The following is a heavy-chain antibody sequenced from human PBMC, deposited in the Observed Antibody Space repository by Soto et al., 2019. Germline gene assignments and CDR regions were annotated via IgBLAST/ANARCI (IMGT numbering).Heavy chain of an antibody. D-gene: IGHD1-26*01. Sequence: QVQLVQSGAEVKKPGSSVKVSCKASGGTFTDYTITWVRQAPGQGLEWMGRIIPVLDLSNYAQKFQGRVTITADKPTTTSYMELSGLTSEYTAVYYCAKKLGPSAFDLWGRGTLVTVSS. CDR2: IIPVLDLS. CDR3: AKKLGPSAFDL. J-gene: IGHJ2*01. V-gene: IGHV1-69*02. CDR1: GGTFTDYT.